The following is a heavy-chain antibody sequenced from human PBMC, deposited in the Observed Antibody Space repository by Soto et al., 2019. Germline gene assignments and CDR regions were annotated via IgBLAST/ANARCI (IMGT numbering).Heavy chain of an antibody. V-gene: IGHV1-18*01. D-gene: IGHD3-22*01. J-gene: IGHJ4*02. CDR3: ARGPPEGYYDSSGYPNDY. Sequence: ASVKVSCKXSGYTFTSYGISWVRQAPGQGLEWMGWISAYNGNTNYAQKLQGRVTMTTDTSTSTAYMELRSLRSDDTAVYYCARGPPEGYYDSSGYPNDYWGQGTLVTVSS. CDR2: ISAYNGNT. CDR1: GYTFTSYG.